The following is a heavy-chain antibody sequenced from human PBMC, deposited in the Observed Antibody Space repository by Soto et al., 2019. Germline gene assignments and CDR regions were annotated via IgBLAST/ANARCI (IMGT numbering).Heavy chain of an antibody. CDR2: IYWDDDK. V-gene: IGHV2-5*02. J-gene: IGHJ4*02. Sequence: QITLKESGPPLVKPTQTLTLTCTFSGFSLSTTGEGVGWIRQPPGKALEWLALIYWDDDKRYSPSLKSRLTITKDTSKNQVVLTMTNMDPVDTATYYCAHRRRGGYNWVYWGQGTLVTVSS. D-gene: IGHD5-12*01. CDR1: GFSLSTTGEG. CDR3: AHRRRGGYNWVY.